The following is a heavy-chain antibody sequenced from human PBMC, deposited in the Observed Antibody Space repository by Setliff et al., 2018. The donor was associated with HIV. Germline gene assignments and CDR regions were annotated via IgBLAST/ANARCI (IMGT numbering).Heavy chain of an antibody. D-gene: IGHD3-10*01. J-gene: IGHJ4*02. Sequence: SETLSLTCTVSGDSISSSYWSWIRQPPGKGLEWIGYIHHSGSTNYNPSHRSRLTLSLNTSRSRLSLRAASLTAADTAIYYCVRHRGQLLRWAFDSWGQGILVTVSS. CDR2: IHHSGST. CDR1: GDSISSSY. V-gene: IGHV4-59*08. CDR3: VRHRGQLLRWAFDS.